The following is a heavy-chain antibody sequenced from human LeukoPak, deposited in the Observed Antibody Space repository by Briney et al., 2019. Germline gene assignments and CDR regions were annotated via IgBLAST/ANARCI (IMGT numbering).Heavy chain of an antibody. Sequence: LWASVKVSCKASGYTFTSYGISWVRQAPGQGLEWMGWISAYNGNTNYAQKLQGRVTMTTDTSTSTAYMELRSLRSDDTAVYYCARERKQLVQGGWFDPWGQGTLVTVSS. CDR2: ISAYNGNT. J-gene: IGHJ5*02. V-gene: IGHV1-18*01. CDR3: ARERKQLVQGGWFDP. CDR1: GYTFTSYG. D-gene: IGHD6-13*01.